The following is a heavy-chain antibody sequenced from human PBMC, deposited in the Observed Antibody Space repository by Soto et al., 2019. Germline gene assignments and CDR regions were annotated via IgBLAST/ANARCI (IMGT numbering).Heavy chain of an antibody. CDR3: ARDRDYYDCGGY. CDR2: ISTSNGNT. CDR1: GYTFSNHG. D-gene: IGHD3-22*01. J-gene: IGHJ4*02. Sequence: QVQLVQSGADVKKPGASVVVSCKTSGYTFSNHGVSWVRQAPGQGLEWRGWISTSNGNTNYAQKLQGRVTMTTDKPTSTAYMELRSLRSDDTAVYFCARDRDYYDCGGYWGQGTLVTVSS. V-gene: IGHV1-18*01.